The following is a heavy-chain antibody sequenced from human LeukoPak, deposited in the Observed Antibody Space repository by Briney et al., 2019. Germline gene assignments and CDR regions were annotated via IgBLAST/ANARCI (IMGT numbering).Heavy chain of an antibody. CDR2: ISYDGSNK. V-gene: IGHV3-30*18. D-gene: IGHD2-15*01. CDR1: GFTFSSYG. J-gene: IGHJ4*02. Sequence: PGGSLRLSCAASGFTFSSYGMHWVRQAPGKGLEWVAVISYDGSNKYYADSVKGRFTISRDNSKNTLYLQMNSLRAEDTAVYYCAKDLDFGYCSGGSCPPDYWGQGTLVTVSS. CDR3: AKDLDFGYCSGGSCPPDY.